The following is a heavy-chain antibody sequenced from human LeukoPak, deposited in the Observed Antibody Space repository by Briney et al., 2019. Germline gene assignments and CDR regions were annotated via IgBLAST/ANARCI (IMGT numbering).Heavy chain of an antibody. Sequence: SGGSLRLSCAASGFTFSSYGMHWVRQAPGKGLEWVAVISYDGSNKYYADSVKGRFTISRDNSKNTLYLQMNSLRAEDTAVYYCAKDLWFGESAFDYWGQGTLVTVSS. CDR1: GFTFSSYG. D-gene: IGHD3-10*01. CDR3: AKDLWFGESAFDY. V-gene: IGHV3-30*18. J-gene: IGHJ4*02. CDR2: ISYDGSNK.